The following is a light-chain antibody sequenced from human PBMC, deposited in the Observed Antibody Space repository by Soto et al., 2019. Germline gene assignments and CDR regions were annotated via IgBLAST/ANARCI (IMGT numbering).Light chain of an antibody. CDR2: GNS. V-gene: IGLV1-40*01. Sequence: QAVLTQPPSVSGAPGQRVTISCTGSSSNIGAGYDVHWYQQLPGTAPKLLIYGNSNRPSGVPDRFSGSKSGTSASLAITGRRAEDEADDYCQSYDSSRSGWVFGGGTKLTVL. CDR3: QSYDSSRSGWV. J-gene: IGLJ3*02. CDR1: SSNIGAGYD.